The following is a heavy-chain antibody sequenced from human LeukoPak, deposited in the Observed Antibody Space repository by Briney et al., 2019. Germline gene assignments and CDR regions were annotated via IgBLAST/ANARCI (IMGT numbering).Heavy chain of an antibody. D-gene: IGHD3-3*01. J-gene: IGHJ4*02. CDR2: IKQDGSEK. CDR1: GFTFSSYW. Sequence: PEGSLRLSCAASGFTFSSYWMSWVRQPPGKGLEWVANIKQDGSEKHYVDSVKGRFTISRDNAKNSLYLQMNSLRAEDTAVYYCARARYYDFWSGYYRDFDYWGQGTLVTVSS. CDR3: ARARYYDFWSGYYRDFDY. V-gene: IGHV3-7*03.